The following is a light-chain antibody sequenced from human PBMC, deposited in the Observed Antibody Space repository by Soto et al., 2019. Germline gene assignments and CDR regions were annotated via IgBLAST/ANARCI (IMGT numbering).Light chain of an antibody. Sequence: EIGLTQSPGTLSLSPGERATLSCRASQSVSSSYLAWYQQKPGQAPRLLIYGASSRATGIPDRFSGSGSGTDFTLTISRLEPEDFAVYYCQQNGSSPGTFGQGTKVEIK. CDR3: QQNGSSPGT. J-gene: IGKJ1*01. CDR1: QSVSSSY. V-gene: IGKV3-20*01. CDR2: GAS.